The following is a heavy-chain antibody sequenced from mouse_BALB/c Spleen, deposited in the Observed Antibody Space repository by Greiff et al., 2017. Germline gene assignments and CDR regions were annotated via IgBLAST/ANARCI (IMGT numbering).Heavy chain of an antibody. V-gene: IGHV5-17*02. D-gene: IGHD1-2*01. CDR1: GFTFSSFG. CDR3: ARHSRLGDY. J-gene: IGHJ2*01. CDR2: ISSGSSTT. Sequence: EVQLVESGGGLVQPGGSRKLSCAASGFTFSSFGMNWVRQAPEKGLEWVAYISSGSSTTYYADTVKGRFTISRDNPKNTLFLQMTSLKSEDTAMYYCARHSRLGDYWGQGTTLTVSS.